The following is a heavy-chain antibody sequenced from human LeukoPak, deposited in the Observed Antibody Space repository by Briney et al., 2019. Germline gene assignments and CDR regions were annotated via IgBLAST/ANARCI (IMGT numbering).Heavy chain of an antibody. J-gene: IGHJ3*02. CDR3: AKDQSLIAAAWVPNDAFDI. V-gene: IGHV3-30*18. D-gene: IGHD6-13*01. CDR2: ISYDGSNE. Sequence: PGGSLRLSCAASGFTFSSYGMHWVRQAPGKGLEWVAVISYDGSNEYYADSVRGRFTISRDNSKNTLYLQMNSLRAEDTAVYYCAKDQSLIAAAWVPNDAFDIWGQGTMVTVSS. CDR1: GFTFSSYG.